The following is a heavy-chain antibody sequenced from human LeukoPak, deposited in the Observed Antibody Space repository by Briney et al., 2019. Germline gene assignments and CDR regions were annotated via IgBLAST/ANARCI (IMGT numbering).Heavy chain of an antibody. V-gene: IGHV3-48*04. D-gene: IGHD4-23*01. J-gene: IGHJ4*02. Sequence: PGGSLRLSCAASGFTFSSYSMHWIRQAPGKGLEWVSYISGSSRTTYYADSVKGRFTISRDNAKNSLYLQMSSLRAEDTAVYYCARDLGLYDYGGNIDYWGQGTLVTVSS. CDR3: ARDLGLYDYGGNIDY. CDR2: ISGSSRTT. CDR1: GFTFSSYS.